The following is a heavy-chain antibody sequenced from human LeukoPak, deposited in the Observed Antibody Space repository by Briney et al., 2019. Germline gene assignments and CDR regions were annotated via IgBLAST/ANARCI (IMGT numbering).Heavy chain of an antibody. CDR1: GFTFSSYG. J-gene: IGHJ4*02. Sequence: GGSLRLSCAASGFTFSSYGMSWVRQAPGKGLEWVSAISGSGGSTYYADSVKGRFTISRDNSRNTLYLQMNSLRAEDTAVYYCAKYEMATIKSFDYWGQGTLVTVSS. CDR3: AKYEMATIKSFDY. V-gene: IGHV3-23*01. CDR2: ISGSGGST. D-gene: IGHD5-24*01.